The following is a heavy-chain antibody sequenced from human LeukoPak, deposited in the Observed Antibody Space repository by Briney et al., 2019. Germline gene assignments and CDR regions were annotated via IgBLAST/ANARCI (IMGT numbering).Heavy chain of an antibody. D-gene: IGHD6-19*01. CDR3: ARRGWYIDY. Sequence: GGSLRLSCAASGFTFSSYSMNWVRQAAGKGLEWVSSISSRSSYIYYADSVKGRFTISRDNAKNSQYLQMNSLRAEDTAVYYCARRGWYIDYWGQGTLVTVSS. J-gene: IGHJ4*02. CDR1: GFTFSSYS. CDR2: ISSRSSYI. V-gene: IGHV3-21*01.